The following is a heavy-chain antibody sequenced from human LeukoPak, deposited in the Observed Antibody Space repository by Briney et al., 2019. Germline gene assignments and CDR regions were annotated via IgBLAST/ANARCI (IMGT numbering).Heavy chain of an antibody. CDR2: FDPEDGET. Sequence: ASVKVSCKVSGYTLTELSMHWVRQAPGKWLELMGGFDPEDGETIYAQKFQGRVTMTEDTSTDTAYMELSSLRSEDTAVYYCATDPIAVAPTGAEYFQHWGQGTLVTVSS. D-gene: IGHD6-19*01. J-gene: IGHJ1*01. CDR3: ATDPIAVAPTGAEYFQH. CDR1: GYTLTELS. V-gene: IGHV1-24*01.